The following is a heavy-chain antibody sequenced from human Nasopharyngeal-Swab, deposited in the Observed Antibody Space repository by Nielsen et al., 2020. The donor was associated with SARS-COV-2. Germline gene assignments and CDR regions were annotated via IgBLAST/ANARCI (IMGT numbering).Heavy chain of an antibody. CDR2: INAGNGNT. D-gene: IGHD1-26*01. CDR1: GYTFTSYA. J-gene: IGHJ6*02. CDR3: ARDFRQWWELLHYYYYNGMDV. V-gene: IGHV1-3*01. Sequence: ASALVSCKASGYTFTSYAMHWVRQAPGQRLPWMGWINAGNGNTNYSPKFQGRVTITRDTSASTAYMELSSLRSEDTAVYYCARDFRQWWELLHYYYYNGMDVWGQGTTVTVSS.